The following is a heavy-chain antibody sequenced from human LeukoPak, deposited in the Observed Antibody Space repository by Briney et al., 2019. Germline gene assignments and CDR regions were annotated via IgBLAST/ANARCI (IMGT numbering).Heavy chain of an antibody. CDR3: ASYPDHDYGDYR. CDR2: IIPIFGTA. Sequence: SVTVSCKAPGGTFSSYAISWVRQAPGQGGEGMGGIIPIFGTANYAQKFQGRVTITADDSTSTAYMELSSLRSEDTAVYYCASYPDHDYGDYRWGQGPLVPVSS. V-gene: IGHV1-69*13. J-gene: IGHJ5*02. CDR1: GGTFSSYA. D-gene: IGHD4-17*01.